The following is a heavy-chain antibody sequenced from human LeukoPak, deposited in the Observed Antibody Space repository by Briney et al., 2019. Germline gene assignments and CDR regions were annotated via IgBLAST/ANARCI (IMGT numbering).Heavy chain of an antibody. CDR3: ARVYYFGSGSYPLHYFDY. D-gene: IGHD3-10*01. CDR2: IYTSGST. J-gene: IGHJ4*02. Sequence: SETLSLTCTVSGGSISSYYWGWIRQPAGKGLEWIGRIYTSGSTNYNPSLKSRVTMSVDTSKNQFSLKLNSVTAADTAVYYCARVYYFGSGSYPLHYFDYWGQGTLVTVSS. CDR1: GGSISSYY. V-gene: IGHV4-4*07.